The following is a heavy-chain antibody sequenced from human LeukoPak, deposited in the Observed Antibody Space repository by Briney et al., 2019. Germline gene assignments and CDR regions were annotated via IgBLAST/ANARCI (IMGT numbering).Heavy chain of an antibody. J-gene: IGHJ4*02. D-gene: IGHD2-15*01. CDR1: GESLNSYY. CDR3: ARGAWATRLGS. CDR2: IYESGTT. Sequence: SETLSLTCAVYGESLNSYYWSWVRQPPGGGLEWIGEIYESGTTEYNPSLKSRVTISMVPSKQQFSLSLSSATAADTAVYYCARGAWATRLGSWGLGTPVIVSS. V-gene: IGHV4-34*01.